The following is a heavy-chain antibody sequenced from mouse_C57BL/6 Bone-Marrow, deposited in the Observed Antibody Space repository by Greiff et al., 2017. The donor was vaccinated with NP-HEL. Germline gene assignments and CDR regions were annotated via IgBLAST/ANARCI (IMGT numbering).Heavy chain of an antibody. Sequence: EGRRGEAGEGLVKPGGSLKLSCAASGFTFSSYAMAWVRQTPEKRLEWVAYMSSGGDYIYYADTVKGRFTISRDNARNTLYLQMSSLKSEDTAMYYCTRGITTVVAWYFDVWGTGTTVTVSS. V-gene: IGHV5-9-1*02. J-gene: IGHJ1*03. D-gene: IGHD1-1*01. CDR1: GFTFSSYA. CDR3: TRGITTVVAWYFDV. CDR2: MSSGGDYI.